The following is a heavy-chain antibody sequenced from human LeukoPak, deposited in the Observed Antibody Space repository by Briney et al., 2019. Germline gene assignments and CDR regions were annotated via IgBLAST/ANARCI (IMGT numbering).Heavy chain of an antibody. CDR3: ARGVVAATFYYYMDV. D-gene: IGHD2-15*01. CDR2: MNPNTGHT. V-gene: IGHV1-8*01. J-gene: IGHJ6*03. CDR1: GYTFTSYD. Sequence: GASVKVSCKPSGYTFTSYDINWVRQAPGQGLEWMGWMNPNTGHTAYAHKFQGRVTMTRDSSITTAYMELSSLTYGDTATYYCARGVVAATFYYYMDVWGKGTTVTVSS.